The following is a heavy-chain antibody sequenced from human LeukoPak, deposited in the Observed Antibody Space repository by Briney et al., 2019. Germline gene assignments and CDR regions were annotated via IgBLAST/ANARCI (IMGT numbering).Heavy chain of an antibody. CDR3: ARGAKRSML. CDR1: GGSFSGYY. Sequence: SETLSLTCAVYGGSFSGYYWSWIRQPPGKGLEWIGEINHSGSTNYNPFLKSRVTISVDTSKNQFSLKLSSVTAADTAVYYCARGAKRSMLWGQGTLVTVSS. D-gene: IGHD2-8*01. CDR2: INHSGST. J-gene: IGHJ4*02. V-gene: IGHV4-34*01.